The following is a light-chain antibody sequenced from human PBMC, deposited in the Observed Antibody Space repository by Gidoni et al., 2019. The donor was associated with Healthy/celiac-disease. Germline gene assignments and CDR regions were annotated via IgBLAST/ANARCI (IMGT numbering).Light chain of an antibody. V-gene: IGKV3-20*01. CDR2: GAS. CDR3: QQYGSSYT. Sequence: EIVLTQSPGTLSLSPGERATLSCRASQSVSSSYLAWYPQKPGQAPRLLIYGASSRATGIPDRFSGSGSGTDFTLTISRLEPEDFAVHYCQQYGSSYTFGQGTKLEIK. CDR1: QSVSSSY. J-gene: IGKJ2*01.